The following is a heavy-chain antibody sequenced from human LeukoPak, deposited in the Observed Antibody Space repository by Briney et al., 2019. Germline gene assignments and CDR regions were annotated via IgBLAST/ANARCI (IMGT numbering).Heavy chain of an antibody. CDR2: IYYSGST. J-gene: IGHJ3*02. Sequence: PSETLSLTCTVSGGSISSSSYYWGWIRQPPGKGLEWIGSIYYSGSTYYNPSLKSRVTISVDTSKNQFSLKLSSVTAADTAVYYCARGRRLEDTATVIEVDAFDIWGQGTMVTVSS. CDR1: GGSISSSSYY. V-gene: IGHV4-39*07. CDR3: ARGRRLEDTATVIEVDAFDI. D-gene: IGHD5-18*01.